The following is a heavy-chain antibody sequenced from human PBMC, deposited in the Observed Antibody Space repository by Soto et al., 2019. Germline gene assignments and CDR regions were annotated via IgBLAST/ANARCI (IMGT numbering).Heavy chain of an antibody. CDR2: ITSSSSSYI. Sequence: EVQLVESGGGLVKPGGSLRLSCAASGFTFSYYSMNWVRQAPGKGLEWVSSITSSSSSYIYYADSVKGRFTISRDNAKNSLYLQMNSLRGEDTAVYYCVREKWNDKNFDYWGQGTLVTVSS. CDR1: GFTFSYYS. V-gene: IGHV3-21*01. J-gene: IGHJ4*02. D-gene: IGHD1-1*01. CDR3: VREKWNDKNFDY.